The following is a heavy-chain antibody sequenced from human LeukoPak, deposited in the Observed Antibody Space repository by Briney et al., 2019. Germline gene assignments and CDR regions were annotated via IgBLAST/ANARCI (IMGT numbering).Heavy chain of an antibody. Sequence: GGSLRLSCAASGFTFSSYSMNWVRQAPGKGLEWVSYISSSSSTIYYADSVKGRFTISRDNAKNSLYLQMNSLRAEDTAVYYCVSRAGTKYWGQGTLVTVSS. CDR3: VSRAGTKY. V-gene: IGHV3-48*04. CDR2: ISSSSSTI. CDR1: GFTFSSYS. J-gene: IGHJ4*02. D-gene: IGHD3-10*01.